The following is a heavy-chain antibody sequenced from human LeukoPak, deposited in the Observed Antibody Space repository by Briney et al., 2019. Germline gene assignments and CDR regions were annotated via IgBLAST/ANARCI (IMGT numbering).Heavy chain of an antibody. Sequence: SETLSLTCTVSGGSISSYYWSWIGQPPGKGLEWIGYIYYSGSTNYNPSLKSRVTISVDTSKNQFSLKLSSVTAADTAVYYSARAGRSGSYDYWGQGTLVTVSS. D-gene: IGHD1-26*01. CDR2: IYYSGST. V-gene: IGHV4-59*01. J-gene: IGHJ4*02. CDR1: GGSISSYY. CDR3: ARAGRSGSYDY.